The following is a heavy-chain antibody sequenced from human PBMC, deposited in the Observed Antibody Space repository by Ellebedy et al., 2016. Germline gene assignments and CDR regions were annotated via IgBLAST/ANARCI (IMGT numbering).Heavy chain of an antibody. CDR3: ARLWGGFGDVDYMDV. J-gene: IGHJ6*03. CDR2: IYPGDSDT. V-gene: IGHV5-51*01. D-gene: IGHD3-10*01. CDR1: GYSFTSYW. Sequence: GESLKISXKGSGYSFTSYWIGWVRQMPGKGLEWMGIIYPGDSDTRYSPSFQGQVTISADKSISTAYLQWSSLKASDTAMYYCARLWGGFGDVDYMDVWGKGTTVTVSS.